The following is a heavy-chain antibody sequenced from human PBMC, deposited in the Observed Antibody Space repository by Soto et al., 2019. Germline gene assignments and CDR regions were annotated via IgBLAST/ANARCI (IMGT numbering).Heavy chain of an antibody. Sequence: GSLRLSCAASGFTFRTKYMSWVRQAPGKGLEWVSVIYSGGSTFYADSVRGRFTISRDNSKNTVNLQMNSLRAEDTAVYYCARDPWAADYWGQGTLVTVSS. V-gene: IGHV3-66*01. J-gene: IGHJ4*02. CDR1: GFTFRTKY. D-gene: IGHD3-16*01. CDR2: IYSGGST. CDR3: ARDPWAADY.